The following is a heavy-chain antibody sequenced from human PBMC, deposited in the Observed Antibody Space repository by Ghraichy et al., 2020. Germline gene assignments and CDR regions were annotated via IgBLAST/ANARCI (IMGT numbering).Heavy chain of an antibody. CDR1: GYTLTELS. CDR3: ATANLEWLLFGNNWFDP. CDR2: FDPEDGET. V-gene: IGHV1-24*01. Sequence: ASVKVSCKVSGYTLTELSMHWVRQAPGKGLEWMGGFDPEDGETIYAQKFQGRVTMTEDTSTDTAYMELSSLRSEDTAVYYCATANLEWLLFGNNWFDPWGQGTLVTVSS. J-gene: IGHJ5*02. D-gene: IGHD3-3*01.